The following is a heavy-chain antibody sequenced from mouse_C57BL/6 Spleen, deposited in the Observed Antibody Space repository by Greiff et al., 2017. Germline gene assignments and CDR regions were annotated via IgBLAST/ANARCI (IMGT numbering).Heavy chain of an antibody. Sequence: VQLQQSGAELVRPGASVKLSCKASGYTFTDYYINWVKQRPGQGLEWIARIYPGSGNTYYNEKFKGKATLTAEKASSTAYMQLSSLTSEDAAVYFCASYYGIPFAYWGQGTLVTVSA. J-gene: IGHJ3*01. V-gene: IGHV1-76*01. CDR1: GYTFTDYY. CDR3: ASYYGIPFAY. D-gene: IGHD1-1*01. CDR2: IYPGSGNT.